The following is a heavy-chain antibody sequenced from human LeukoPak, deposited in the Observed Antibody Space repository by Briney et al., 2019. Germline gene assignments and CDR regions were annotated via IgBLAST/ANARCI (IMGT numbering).Heavy chain of an antibody. CDR2: IYHSGST. CDR3: ARGGMVRGTCDY. CDR1: GYSISSGYY. J-gene: IGHJ4*02. Sequence: SETLSLTCTVSGYSISSGYYWGWIRQPPGKGLEWIGSIYHSGSTYYNPSLKSRVTISVDTSKNQFSLKLSSVTAADTAVYYCARGGMVRGTCDYWGQGTLVTVSS. V-gene: IGHV4-38-2*02. D-gene: IGHD3-10*01.